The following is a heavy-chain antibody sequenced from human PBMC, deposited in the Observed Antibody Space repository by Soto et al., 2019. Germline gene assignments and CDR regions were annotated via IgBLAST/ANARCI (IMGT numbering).Heavy chain of an antibody. J-gene: IGHJ6*02. CDR1: GFTFSSYS. CDR2: ISGSSSYI. V-gene: IGHV3-21*01. D-gene: IGHD6-13*01. CDR3: AGDPSRRPVAARDCV. Sequence: EVQLVESGGGLVKPGGSLRLSCAASGFTFSSYSMNWVRQAPGKGLEWVSSISGSSSYIYYADSVKGRFTISRDNAKNSLYLQMNSLRAEDTAVYYCAGDPSRRPVAARDCVWGQGTKVTVSS.